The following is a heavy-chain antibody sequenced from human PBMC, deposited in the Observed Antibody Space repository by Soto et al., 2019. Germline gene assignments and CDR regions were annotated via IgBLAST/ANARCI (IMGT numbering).Heavy chain of an antibody. V-gene: IGHV3-9*01. D-gene: IGHD3-3*01. CDR2: ISWNSGSI. CDR1: GFTFDDYA. Sequence: EVQLVESGGGLVQPGRSLRLSCAASGFTFDDYAMHWVRQAPGKGLEWVSGISWNSGSIGYADSVKGRFTISRDNAKNSLYLQMNSLRAEDTAVYYCARAYYDFWSGYYKYNWFDPWGQGTLVTVSS. J-gene: IGHJ5*02. CDR3: ARAYYDFWSGYYKYNWFDP.